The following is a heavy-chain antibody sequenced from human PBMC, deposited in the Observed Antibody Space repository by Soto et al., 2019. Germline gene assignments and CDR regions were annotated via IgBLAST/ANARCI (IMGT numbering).Heavy chain of an antibody. CDR1: GVSIRSYY. Sequence: SETLSLTCTVSGVSIRSYYWSWIRQPPEKGLEWIGYIYHSGSANYNPSLKSRVTISVDTSKNQFSLKLSSVTAADTAVYYCARGLDTYYSGSGSYNWFDPWGQGTLVTVSS. CDR3: ARGLDTYYSGSGSYNWFDP. V-gene: IGHV4-59*01. D-gene: IGHD3-10*01. J-gene: IGHJ5*02. CDR2: IYHSGSA.